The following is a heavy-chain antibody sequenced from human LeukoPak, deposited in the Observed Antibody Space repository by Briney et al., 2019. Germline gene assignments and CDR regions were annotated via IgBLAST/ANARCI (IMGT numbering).Heavy chain of an antibody. CDR1: AASTVSSGSILDYY. J-gene: IGHJ3*02. Sequence: SETLSLTCTVSAASTVSSGSILDYYWTWIRQPPGKELEWVGYVYYNGNTNYNPSLKSRVTISIDTSKNQFSLKLKSVIAADTAVYYCARRRTRPEAFDIWGQGTVVTVSS. CDR2: VYYNGNT. CDR3: ARRRTRPEAFDI. V-gene: IGHV4-61*08. D-gene: IGHD3/OR15-3a*01.